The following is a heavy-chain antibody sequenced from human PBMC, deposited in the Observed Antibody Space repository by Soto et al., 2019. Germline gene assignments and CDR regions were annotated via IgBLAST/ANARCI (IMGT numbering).Heavy chain of an antibody. CDR1: GFSLSNGKVG. V-gene: IGHV2-26*01. Sequence: HVTLKESGPVLVKPTEPLTLTCTVSGFSLSNGKVGVSWIRQPPGKALEWLAHIFSNDEKSYRTSLKGRLTISEDTSKSQLVLTMTNVDPVDTATYYCARILFGRSVAGGYFYMDVWGKGTTVTVSS. CDR2: IFSNDEK. CDR3: ARILFGRSVAGGYFYMDV. J-gene: IGHJ6*03. D-gene: IGHD6-19*01.